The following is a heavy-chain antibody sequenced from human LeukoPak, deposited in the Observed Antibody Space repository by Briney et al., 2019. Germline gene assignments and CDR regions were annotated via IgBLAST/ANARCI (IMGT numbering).Heavy chain of an antibody. J-gene: IGHJ5*01. D-gene: IGHD1-26*01. Sequence: ASVKVSCKASAYTFTSFGITWVRQAPGQGLEWMGWISAYNGNTNYAQKFQGRVTTTTDTSTNTAYMEMRSLRFDDTAVYYCAQNQRGSMSYFLDSWGQGTLVTVSS. CDR3: AQNQRGSMSYFLDS. V-gene: IGHV1-18*01. CDR2: ISAYNGNT. CDR1: AYTFTSFG.